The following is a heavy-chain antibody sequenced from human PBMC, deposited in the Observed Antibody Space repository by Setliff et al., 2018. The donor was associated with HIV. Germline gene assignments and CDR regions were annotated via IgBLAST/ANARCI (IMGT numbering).Heavy chain of an antibody. CDR2: INNTSSTI. D-gene: IGHD6-25*01. Sequence: GALRLSCVASGFTFSDYSMNWVRQAPGKGLEWVSYINNTSSTISYADSVKGRFTISRDNAKSSLYLQMNSLRAEDTAVYYCTRTSRAAYWGRGTLVTVSS. V-gene: IGHV3-48*01. J-gene: IGHJ4*02. CDR3: TRTSRAAY. CDR1: GFTFSDYS.